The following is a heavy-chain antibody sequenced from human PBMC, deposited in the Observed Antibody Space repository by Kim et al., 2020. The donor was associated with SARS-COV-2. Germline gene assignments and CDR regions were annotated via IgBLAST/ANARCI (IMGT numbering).Heavy chain of an antibody. Sequence: ASVKVSCKASGYTFTGYYMHWVRQAPGQGLEWMGWINPNSGGTNYAQKFQGRVTMTRDTSISTAYMELSRLRSDDTAVYYCARESSYYYDSSGYYYAQAKYLDYWGQGTLVTVSS. D-gene: IGHD3-22*01. CDR1: GYTFTGYY. V-gene: IGHV1-2*02. CDR3: ARESSYYYDSSGYYYAQAKYLDY. CDR2: INPNSGGT. J-gene: IGHJ4*02.